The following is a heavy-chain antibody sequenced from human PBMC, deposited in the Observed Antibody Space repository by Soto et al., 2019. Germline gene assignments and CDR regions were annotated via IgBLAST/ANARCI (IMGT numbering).Heavy chain of an antibody. Sequence: QVTLKESGPVLVKPTETLTLTCTVSPFSLSNTRMGVSWIRQPPGKALEWLAHIFSNDEKSYSTSLKSRLTISKDTSKSQVVLTMTNMDPVDTATYYCARKQLLWFGQSRGAFDIWGQGTMVTVSS. V-gene: IGHV2-26*01. CDR2: IFSNDEK. D-gene: IGHD3-10*01. CDR1: PFSLSNTRMG. J-gene: IGHJ3*02. CDR3: ARKQLLWFGQSRGAFDI.